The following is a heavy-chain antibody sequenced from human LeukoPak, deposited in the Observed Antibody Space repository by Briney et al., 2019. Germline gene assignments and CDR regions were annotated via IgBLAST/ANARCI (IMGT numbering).Heavy chain of an antibody. CDR2: IYTSGST. D-gene: IGHD4-23*01. V-gene: IGHV4-61*02. CDR3: AREEETTVVYRGFYP. CDR1: GGSISSGSYY. J-gene: IGHJ5*02. Sequence: PSETLSLTCTVSGGSISSGSYYWSWIRPPAGKGLEWIGRIYTSGSTSYNPSLKSRVTISVDTSKNQFSLKLSSVTAADTAVYYCAREEETTVVYRGFYPWGQGTLVTVSS.